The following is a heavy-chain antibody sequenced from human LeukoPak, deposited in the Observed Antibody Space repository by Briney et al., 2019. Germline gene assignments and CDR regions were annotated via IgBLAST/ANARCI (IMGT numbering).Heavy chain of an antibody. D-gene: IGHD3-22*01. CDR3: AKRGVVIRVILVGFHKEAYYFDS. Sequence: PGGSLRLSCAVSVITVSNYGMSWVRQAPGKGLEWVAGISGSGGGTNYADSVKGRFTISRDNFKNTLYLQMNRLRAEDTAVYFCAKRGVVIRVILVGFHKEAYYFDSWGQGALVTVSS. CDR2: ISGSGGGT. J-gene: IGHJ4*02. CDR1: VITVSNYG. V-gene: IGHV3-23*01.